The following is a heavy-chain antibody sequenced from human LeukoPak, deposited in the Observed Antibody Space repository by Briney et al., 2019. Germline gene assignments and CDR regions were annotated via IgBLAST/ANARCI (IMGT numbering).Heavy chain of an antibody. Sequence: QSARSLRLSCAASGFTFSNYGMRWVRQAPGKGLEWVGTIWSDGSNKYYADSVKGRFTITRDNSKHTPYLQMNSLRAEDTTVYYCARLGGSGSHSVAYWGRGTLVTVSS. CDR2: IWSDGSNK. V-gene: IGHV3-33*08. CDR3: ARLGGSGSHSVAY. D-gene: IGHD3-10*01. J-gene: IGHJ4*02. CDR1: GFTFSNYG.